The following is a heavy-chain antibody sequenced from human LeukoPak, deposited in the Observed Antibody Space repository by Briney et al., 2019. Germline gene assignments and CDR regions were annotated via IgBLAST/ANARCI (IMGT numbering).Heavy chain of an antibody. CDR2: ISGSGGST. CDR1: GFTFSSYA. J-gene: IGHJ4*02. Sequence: GGFLRLSCAASGFTFSSYAMSWVRRAPGKGLEWVSAISGSGGSTYYADSVKGRFTISRDNSKNTLYLQMNSLRAEDTAVYYCAKGTPQRMVRGPLDYWGQGTLVTVSS. V-gene: IGHV3-23*01. CDR3: AKGTPQRMVRGPLDY. D-gene: IGHD3-10*01.